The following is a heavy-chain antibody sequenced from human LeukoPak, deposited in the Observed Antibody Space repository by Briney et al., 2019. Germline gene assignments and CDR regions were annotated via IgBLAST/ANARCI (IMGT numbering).Heavy chain of an antibody. D-gene: IGHD2-21*01. J-gene: IGHJ5*02. CDR1: GYSFDKFG. V-gene: IGHV1-18*01. CDR2: ISAYSGKT. Sequence: ASVKVSCKASGYSFDKFGISWVRQAPGQGLAWMGWISAYSGKTDSAQKLQDRVTMTTDNSTSTAYLELRSLRADDTAVYFCVRVGSAYGDPLEFDLWGQGTLVIVSS. CDR3: VRVGSAYGDPLEFDL.